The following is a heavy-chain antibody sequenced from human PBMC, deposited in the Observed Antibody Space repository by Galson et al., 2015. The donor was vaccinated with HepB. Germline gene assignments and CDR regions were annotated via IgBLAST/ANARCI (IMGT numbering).Heavy chain of an antibody. CDR1: GYTFTSYA. V-gene: IGHV1-3*01. CDR2: INAGNGNT. Sequence: SVKVSCKASGYTFTSYAMHWVRQAPGQRLEWMGWINAGNGNTKYSQKFQGRVTITRDTSASTAYMELSSLRSEDTAVYYCVRDHFTWWLRPNPSLAFDIWGQGTMVTVSS. D-gene: IGHD5-12*01. CDR3: VRDHFTWWLRPNPSLAFDI. J-gene: IGHJ3*02.